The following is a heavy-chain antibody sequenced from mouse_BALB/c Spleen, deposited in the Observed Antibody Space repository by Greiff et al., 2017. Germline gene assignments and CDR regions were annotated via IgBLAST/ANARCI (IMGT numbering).Heavy chain of an antibody. J-gene: IGHJ2*01. CDR3: ARDRGFDY. CDR2: IWGGGST. D-gene: IGHD3-1*01. CDR1: GFSFTGYG. V-gene: IGHV2-6-7*01. Sequence: VMLVESGPGLVAPSQSLSITCTVSGFSFTGYGVNWVRQPPGEGLEWLGMIWGGGSTDYNSALKSRLSISKDNSKSQVFLKMNSLQTDDTARYYCARDRGFDYWGQGTTLTVSS.